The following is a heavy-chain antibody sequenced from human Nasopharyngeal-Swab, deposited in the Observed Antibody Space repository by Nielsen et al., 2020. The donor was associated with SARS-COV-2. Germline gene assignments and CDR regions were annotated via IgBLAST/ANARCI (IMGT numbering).Heavy chain of an antibody. D-gene: IGHD2-21*02. Sequence: GESLKTSCAASGFPLRNYYMTWVRQPPGKGLEWVANIKQDGSEQFYVDSVKGRFTITRDDAKNSVYLQMTSLRAEETAVYFCARESVVTGMDDATDIWGQGTMVTVSS. CDR2: IKQDGSEQ. V-gene: IGHV3-7*04. CDR3: ARESVVTGMDDATDI. J-gene: IGHJ3*02. CDR1: GFPLRNYY.